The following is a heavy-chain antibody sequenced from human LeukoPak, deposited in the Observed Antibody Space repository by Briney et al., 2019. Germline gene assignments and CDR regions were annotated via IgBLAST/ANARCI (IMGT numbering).Heavy chain of an antibody. V-gene: IGHV3-48*01. J-gene: IGHJ4*02. D-gene: IGHD1-26*01. CDR2: ISSSSSTI. Sequence: GGSLRLSCAASGFTFSSYSMNWVRQAPGKGLEWVSYISSSSSTIYYADSVKGRFTISRDNAKNSLYLQMNSLRAEDTAVYYCARKGGGGSYYGFDYWGQGTLVTVSS. CDR1: GFTFSSYS. CDR3: ARKGGGGSYYGFDY.